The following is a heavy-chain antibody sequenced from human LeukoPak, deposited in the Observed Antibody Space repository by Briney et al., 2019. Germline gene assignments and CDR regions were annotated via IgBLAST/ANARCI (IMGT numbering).Heavy chain of an antibody. V-gene: IGHV2-5*01. CDR1: GFSLSTSGVG. CDR3: AHSREDIVVVPAAIVTLNWFDP. D-gene: IGHD2-2*01. CDR2: IYWNDDK. J-gene: IGHJ5*02. Sequence: SGPTLVKPTPTLTLTCTFSGFSLSTSGVGVGWIRQPPGKALEWLALIYWNDDKRYRPSLKSRLTITKDTSKNQVVLTMTNMDPVDTATYYCAHSREDIVVVPAAIVTLNWFDPWGQGTLVTVSS.